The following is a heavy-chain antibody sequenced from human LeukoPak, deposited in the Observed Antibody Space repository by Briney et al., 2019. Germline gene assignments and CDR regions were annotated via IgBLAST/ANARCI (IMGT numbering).Heavy chain of an antibody. CDR3: AREYHDSSGYLDY. D-gene: IGHD3-22*01. Sequence: PGGSLRLSCAASGFTFSSYAMSWVRQAAWKGLEWVSAISGSGGSTYYADSVKGRFTISRDNFKNTLYLQMNSLRAGDTAVYYCAREYHDSSGYLDYWGQGTLVTVSS. CDR2: ISGSGGST. V-gene: IGHV3-23*01. J-gene: IGHJ4*02. CDR1: GFTFSSYA.